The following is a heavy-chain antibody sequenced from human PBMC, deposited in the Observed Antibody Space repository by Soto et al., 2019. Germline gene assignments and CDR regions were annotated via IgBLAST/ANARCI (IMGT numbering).Heavy chain of an antibody. J-gene: IGHJ4*02. Sequence: SETLSLTCTVSGGSISTGDYYWSWIRQHPGKGLEWIGYIYYSGSAYYNPSLQSRLTMPVDTSTNQFSLKLNSVTAADTAVYYCARFYYASGSLIVRAPDYWGQGTLVTVSS. CDR1: GGSISTGDYY. CDR3: ARFYYASGSLIVRAPDY. D-gene: IGHD3-10*01. V-gene: IGHV4-31*03. CDR2: IYYSGSA.